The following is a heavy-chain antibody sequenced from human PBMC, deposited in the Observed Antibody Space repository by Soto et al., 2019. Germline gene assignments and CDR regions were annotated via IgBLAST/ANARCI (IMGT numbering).Heavy chain of an antibody. CDR1: GGSISSSSYY. CDR2: IYYSGST. CDR3: ASPKIAFYNWFDP. D-gene: IGHD3-3*02. J-gene: IGHJ5*02. V-gene: IGHV4-39*01. Sequence: QMQLQESGPGLVKPSETLSLTCTVSGGSISSSSYYWGWIRQPPGKGLEWIGSIYYSGSTYYNPSLKSRVTLYVDTSKNQFSLKLSSVTAADTAVYYCASPKIAFYNWFDPWGQGTLVTVSS.